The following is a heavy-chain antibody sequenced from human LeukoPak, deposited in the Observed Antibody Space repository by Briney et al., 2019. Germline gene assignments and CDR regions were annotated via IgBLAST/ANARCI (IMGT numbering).Heavy chain of an antibody. D-gene: IGHD4/OR15-4a*01. V-gene: IGHV3-30-3*01. CDR3: ARLTDVATDY. CDR1: GFTFSSYA. Sequence: PGGSLRLSCAASGFTFSSYAMHWVRQAPGKGLEWVAVISYDGSNKYYADSVKGRFTISRDNSKNTLYLQMNSLRAEDTAVYYCARLTDVATDYWGQGTLVTVSS. J-gene: IGHJ4*02. CDR2: ISYDGSNK.